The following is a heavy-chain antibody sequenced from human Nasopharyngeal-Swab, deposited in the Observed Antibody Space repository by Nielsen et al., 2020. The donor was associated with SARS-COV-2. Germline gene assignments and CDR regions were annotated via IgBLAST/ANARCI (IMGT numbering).Heavy chain of an antibody. CDR3: ARATEIGAFDI. CDR2: IYYSGST. Sequence: SETLSLTCTVSGGSISSGGYYWSWIRQHPGEGLEWIGYIYYSGSTYYNPSLKSRVTISVDTSKNQFSLKLSSVTAADTAVYYCARATEIGAFDIWGQGTMVTVSS. CDR1: GGSISSGGYY. V-gene: IGHV4-31*03. D-gene: IGHD5-24*01. J-gene: IGHJ3*02.